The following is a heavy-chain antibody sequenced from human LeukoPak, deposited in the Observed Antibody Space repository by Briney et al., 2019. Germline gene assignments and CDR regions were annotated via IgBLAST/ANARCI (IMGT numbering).Heavy chain of an antibody. CDR1: GGSISRYS. CDR3: ARHADVLLWFRELLYFDY. J-gene: IGHJ4*02. D-gene: IGHD3-10*01. CDR2: IYYSGST. V-gene: IGHV4-59*08. Sequence: SETLSLTCTISGGSISRYSWSWIRQPPGKGLEWIGYIYYSGSTNYNPSLKSRVTISVDTSKNQFSLKLSSVTAADTAVYYCARHADVLLWFRELLYFDYWGQGTLVTVSS.